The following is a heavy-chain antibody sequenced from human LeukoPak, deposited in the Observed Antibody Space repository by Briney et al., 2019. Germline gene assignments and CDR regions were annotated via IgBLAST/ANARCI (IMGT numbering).Heavy chain of an antibody. CDR1: GGSISNYY. Sequence: PSETLSLTCTVSGGSISNYYWSWIRQPPGKGLEWIGYIYYSGSTSYNPSLKSRVAISVDTSKNQFSLKLSSVTAADTAVYYCAREASRSMVRNWFDPWGQGTLVTVSS. CDR3: AREASRSMVRNWFDP. CDR2: IYYSGST. J-gene: IGHJ5*02. V-gene: IGHV4-59*12. D-gene: IGHD2-21*01.